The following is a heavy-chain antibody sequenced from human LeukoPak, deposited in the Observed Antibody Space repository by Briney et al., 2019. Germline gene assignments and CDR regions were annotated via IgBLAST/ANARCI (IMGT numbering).Heavy chain of an antibody. V-gene: IGHV4-39*01. Sequence: PSETLSLTCTVSGGSISSSSYYWGWVRQPPGKGLEWVANIYSGSTYYSPSLRSRVTISVDTSKNQFSLKLTSVTAADTAVYYCARHASVSGNWPRPLDYWGQGSLVTVSS. J-gene: IGHJ4*02. CDR2: IYSGST. CDR1: GGSISSSSYY. D-gene: IGHD3-3*01. CDR3: ARHASVSGNWPRPLDY.